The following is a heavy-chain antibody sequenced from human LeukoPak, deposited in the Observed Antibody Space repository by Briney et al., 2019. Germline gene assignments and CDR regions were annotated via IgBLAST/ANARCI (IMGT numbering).Heavy chain of an antibody. D-gene: IGHD6-19*01. J-gene: IGHJ4*02. CDR3: VRENYSSGWYGIIDY. Sequence: PSETLSLTCTVSGGSISSSGYYWSWIRQPPGKGLEWIGYIYYSGNTNYNPSLKSRVTISVDTSKNQFSLKLSSVTAADTAVYYCVRENYSSGWYGIIDYWGQGTLVTVSS. V-gene: IGHV4-61*08. CDR2: IYYSGNT. CDR1: GGSISSSGYY.